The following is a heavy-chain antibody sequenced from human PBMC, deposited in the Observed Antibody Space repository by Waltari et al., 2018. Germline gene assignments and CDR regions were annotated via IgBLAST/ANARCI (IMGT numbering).Heavy chain of an antibody. J-gene: IGHJ4*02. CDR3: ARDCGGDCSFDY. D-gene: IGHD2-21*02. Sequence: QVQLVQSGAEVKKPGASVKVSCKASGYTLTSYGISWVRQVPGQGLEWMGWISAYSSNTNYAQKLQGRVTMTTDTSTRTAYMELRSLRSDDTAVYYCARDCGGDCSFDYWGQGTLVTVSS. CDR1: GYTLTSYG. V-gene: IGHV1-18*01. CDR2: ISAYSSNT.